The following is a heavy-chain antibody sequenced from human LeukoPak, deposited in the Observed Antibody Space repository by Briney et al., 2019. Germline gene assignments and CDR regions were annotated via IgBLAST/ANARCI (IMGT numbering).Heavy chain of an antibody. Sequence: GGSLRLSCAASGFTLSSYAMSWVRQAPGKGLEWVSAISGSGSSTYYADSVKGRFTISRDNSKNTLYLQMNSLRAEDTAVYYCAKDWLYYYDSSGYAFDIWGQGTMVTVSS. CDR1: GFTLSSYA. J-gene: IGHJ3*02. D-gene: IGHD3-22*01. CDR2: ISGSGSST. V-gene: IGHV3-23*01. CDR3: AKDWLYYYDSSGYAFDI.